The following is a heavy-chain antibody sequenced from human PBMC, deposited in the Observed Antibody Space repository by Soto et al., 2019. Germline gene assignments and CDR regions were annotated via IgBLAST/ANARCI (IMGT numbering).Heavy chain of an antibody. D-gene: IGHD4-17*01. V-gene: IGHV4-30-4*08. Sequence: SETLSLTCTVSGGSISSGGYYWSWIRQHPGKGLEWIGYIYYSGSTYYNPSLKSRVTISVDTSKNQFSLKLSSVTAADTAVYYCARGGGYGDYVGYFDYWGQGTLVTVSS. CDR2: IYYSGST. CDR1: GGSISSGGYY. J-gene: IGHJ4*02. CDR3: ARGGGYGDYVGYFDY.